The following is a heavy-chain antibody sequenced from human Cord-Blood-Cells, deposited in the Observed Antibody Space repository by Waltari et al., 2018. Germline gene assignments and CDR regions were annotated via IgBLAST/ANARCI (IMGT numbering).Heavy chain of an antibody. CDR2: IIPIFGTA. CDR3: VTPGPGYSSSWYPYYYGMDV. CDR1: GGTFSSYA. V-gene: IGHV1-69*06. Sequence: KKPGSSVKVSCKASGGTFSSYAISWVRQAPGQGLEWMGGIIPIFGTANYAQKFQGRVTITADKSTSTAYMELSSLRSEDTAVYYCVTPGPGYSSSWYPYYYGMDVWGQGTTVTVSS. D-gene: IGHD6-13*01. J-gene: IGHJ6*02.